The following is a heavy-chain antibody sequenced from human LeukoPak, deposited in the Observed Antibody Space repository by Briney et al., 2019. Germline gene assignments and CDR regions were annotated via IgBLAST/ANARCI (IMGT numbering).Heavy chain of an antibody. CDR2: IRSDGSNK. Sequence: GGSLRLSCAASGFTFSNYGMHWVRQAPGKGLEWVAFIRSDGSNKYYADSVKGRFTISRDNAKNSLYLQMNSLRAEDTAVYYCASQVGATQPDYWGQGTLVTVSS. D-gene: IGHD1-26*01. V-gene: IGHV3-30*02. J-gene: IGHJ4*02. CDR1: GFTFSNYG. CDR3: ASQVGATQPDY.